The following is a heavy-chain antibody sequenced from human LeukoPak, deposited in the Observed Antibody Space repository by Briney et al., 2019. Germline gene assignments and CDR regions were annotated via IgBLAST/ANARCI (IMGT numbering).Heavy chain of an antibody. D-gene: IGHD3-10*01. V-gene: IGHV4-59*08. Sequence: KPSETLSLTCTVSGGSISSYYWSWIRQPPGKGLEWIGYIYYSGSTNYNPSLKSRVTISVDTSKNQFSLKLSSVTAADTAVYYCATTRVYGHFDYWGQGTLVTVSS. CDR3: ATTRVYGHFDY. J-gene: IGHJ4*02. CDR1: GGSISSYY. CDR2: IYYSGST.